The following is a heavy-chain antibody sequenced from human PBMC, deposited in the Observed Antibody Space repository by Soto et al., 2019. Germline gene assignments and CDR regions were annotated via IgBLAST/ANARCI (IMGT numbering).Heavy chain of an antibody. CDR3: SRHQTNNYGSGSPFDY. CDR1: GGSISGSTYY. Sequence: QLHLQESGPGLLRPSETLSLTCTVSGGSISGSTYYWGWIRQPPGKGLEWIGSIYYIGNTNYNPSLKSRVTMSVDTSGNQFSLKLSSVTAADTALYYCSRHQTNNYGSGSPFDYWGQGTLVTVSS. V-gene: IGHV4-39*01. CDR2: IYYIGNT. J-gene: IGHJ4*02. D-gene: IGHD3-10*01.